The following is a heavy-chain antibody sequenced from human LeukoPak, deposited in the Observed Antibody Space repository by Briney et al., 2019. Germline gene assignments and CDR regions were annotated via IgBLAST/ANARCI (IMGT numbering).Heavy chain of an antibody. Sequence: GESLKISCKTSGYSFTRYWIAWVRQIPGKGLEWVGIINPADSDTRYSLSLQGQVTISADRSISTAYLQWSSLKASDTAIYYCARGEGGYNYAFWGQGTLVSVSS. J-gene: IGHJ4*02. V-gene: IGHV5-51*01. CDR1: GYSFTRYW. CDR2: INPADSDT. D-gene: IGHD5-24*01. CDR3: ARGEGGYNYAF.